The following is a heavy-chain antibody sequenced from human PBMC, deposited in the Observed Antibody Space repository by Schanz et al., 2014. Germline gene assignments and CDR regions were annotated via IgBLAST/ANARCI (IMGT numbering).Heavy chain of an antibody. CDR2: INTASGNT. V-gene: IGHV1-3*04. J-gene: IGHJ4*02. CDR3: ARDGVDAAAGGNY. Sequence: QVQLVQSGAEVKKPGASVKVSCKTSGYTFTDYPINWVRQAPGRRLEWMGWINTASGNTRYSEAFQGRVTITADKSTSTASMELSSLRSEDTAVYYCARDGVDAAAGGNYWGQGTLVTVSS. D-gene: IGHD6-13*01. CDR1: GYTFTDYP.